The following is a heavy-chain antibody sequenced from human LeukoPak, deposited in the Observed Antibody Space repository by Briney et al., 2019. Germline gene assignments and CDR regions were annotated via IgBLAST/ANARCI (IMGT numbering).Heavy chain of an antibody. CDR2: IWYDGSNK. V-gene: IGHV3-33*01. Sequence: GGSLRLSCAASRFTFSSYGMHWVRQAPGKGLEWVALIWYDGSNKYYTDSVKGRLTISRDNSKNTLYLQMNSLRAEDTAIYYCAREGPRGNSQFDYWGQGTLVTVSS. CDR3: AREGPRGNSQFDY. D-gene: IGHD2/OR15-2a*01. CDR1: RFTFSSYG. J-gene: IGHJ4*02.